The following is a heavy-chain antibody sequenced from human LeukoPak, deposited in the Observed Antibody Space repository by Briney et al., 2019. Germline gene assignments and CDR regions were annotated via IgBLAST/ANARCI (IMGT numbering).Heavy chain of an antibody. Sequence: GESLKISCKGSGYSFTSYWIGWVRQMPGKGLEWMGIIYPGDSDTRYSPSFQGQVTISADKSISTAYLQWSSLKASDTAMYYCARRRAIVAARNAFDIWGQGTMVTVSS. D-gene: IGHD6-13*01. CDR2: IYPGDSDT. V-gene: IGHV5-51*01. J-gene: IGHJ3*02. CDR3: ARRRAIVAARNAFDI. CDR1: GYSFTSYW.